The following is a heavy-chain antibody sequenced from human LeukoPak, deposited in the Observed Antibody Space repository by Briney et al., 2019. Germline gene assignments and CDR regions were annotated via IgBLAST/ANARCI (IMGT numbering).Heavy chain of an antibody. J-gene: IGHJ4*02. D-gene: IGHD3-16*01. Sequence: GGSLRLSCAASGFILNTYTITWVRQAPGKGLEWVSSITNTPNYIYYADSAKGRFTISRDNANNSLYLQMDSLRAEDTAVYYCWRDSPYDTSIWGQGTLVTVSS. CDR3: WRDSPYDTSI. CDR1: GFILNTYT. V-gene: IGHV3-21*01. CDR2: ITNTPNYI.